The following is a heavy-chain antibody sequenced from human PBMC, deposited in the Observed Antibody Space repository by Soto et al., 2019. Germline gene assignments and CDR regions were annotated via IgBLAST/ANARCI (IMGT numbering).Heavy chain of an antibody. CDR3: TTDPTYSRVDIVATIFDY. V-gene: IGHV3-15*01. J-gene: IGHJ4*02. D-gene: IGHD5-12*01. Sequence: EVQLVESGGGLVKPGGSLRLSCAASGFTFSNAWMSWVRQAPGKGLEWVGRIKSKTDGGTTDYAAPVKGRFTISRDDSKNTLYLQMNSLKTEDTAVYYCTTDPTYSRVDIVATIFDYWGQGTLVTVSS. CDR2: IKSKTDGGTT. CDR1: GFTFSNAW.